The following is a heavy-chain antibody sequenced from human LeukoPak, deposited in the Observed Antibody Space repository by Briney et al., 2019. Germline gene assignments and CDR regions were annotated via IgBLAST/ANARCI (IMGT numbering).Heavy chain of an antibody. V-gene: IGHV4-34*01. CDR2: INHGEST. Sequence: MASETLSLTCAVSGGSFSGYYWYWIRQPPGKGLEWVGEINHGESTNYNPSLKSLATLSVDPSKNQFSLKLTSVTAADTAVYYCARGRTYYYDTSGYYPSIYYGMDVWGQGTTVIVSS. CDR1: GGSFSGYY. J-gene: IGHJ6*02. D-gene: IGHD3-22*01. CDR3: ARGRTYYYDTSGYYPSIYYGMDV.